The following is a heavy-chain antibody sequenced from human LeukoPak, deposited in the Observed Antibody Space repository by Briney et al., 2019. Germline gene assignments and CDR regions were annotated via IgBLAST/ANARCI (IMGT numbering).Heavy chain of an antibody. CDR3: AKHPDSYGDSLFDS. CDR1: GFTFSNYA. J-gene: IGHJ4*02. Sequence: GGSLRLSCAASGFTFSNYAVNWVRQAPGKGLEWVSAINPTGANTYYADSVKGRFTISRDNSKDTMYLQMSSLRVDDTAVYYCAKHPDSYGDSLFDSWGQGTLVTVSS. D-gene: IGHD4-17*01. CDR2: INPTGANT. V-gene: IGHV3-23*01.